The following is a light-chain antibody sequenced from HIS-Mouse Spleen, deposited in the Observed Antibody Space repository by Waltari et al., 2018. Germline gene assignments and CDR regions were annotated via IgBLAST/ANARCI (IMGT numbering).Light chain of an antibody. V-gene: IGKV3-20*01. CDR3: QQYGSSPPWT. CDR1: QIVSSSY. CDR2: GSS. J-gene: IGKJ1*01. Sequence: EIVLTQSPGTLSLSPGERATLSCRASQIVSSSYLAWDQQKPGQAPRLLIYGSSSRATGIPDRFSGSGSGTDFTLTISRLEPEDFAVYYCQQYGSSPPWTFGQGTKVEIK.